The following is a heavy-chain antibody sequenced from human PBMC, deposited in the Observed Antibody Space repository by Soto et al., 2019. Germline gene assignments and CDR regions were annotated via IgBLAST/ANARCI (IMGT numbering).Heavy chain of an antibody. V-gene: IGHV1-2*04. Sequence: GASVKVSCKASGYTFTGYYMHWVRQAPGQGLEWMGWINPNSGGTNYAQKFQGWVTMTRDTSISTAYMELSRLRSDDTAVYYCARDLRYSSSGYYYYGMDVWGQGTTVTVSS. J-gene: IGHJ6*02. CDR2: INPNSGGT. CDR3: ARDLRYSSSGYYYYGMDV. D-gene: IGHD6-6*01. CDR1: GYTFTGYY.